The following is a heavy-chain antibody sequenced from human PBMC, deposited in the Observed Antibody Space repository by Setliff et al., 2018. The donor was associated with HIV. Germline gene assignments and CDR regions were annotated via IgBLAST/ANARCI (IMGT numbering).Heavy chain of an antibody. Sequence: SLTCTVSGGSISSSSYYWGWIRQPPGKGLEWIGSIYYSGSTYYNPSLKSRVTISVDTSKNQFSLKLSSVTAADTAVYYCARHNYELDYYYYYMDVWGKGTTVTVSS. CDR3: ARHNYELDYYYYYMDV. J-gene: IGHJ6*03. CDR2: IYYSGST. V-gene: IGHV4-39*01. D-gene: IGHD3-3*01. CDR1: GGSISSSSYY.